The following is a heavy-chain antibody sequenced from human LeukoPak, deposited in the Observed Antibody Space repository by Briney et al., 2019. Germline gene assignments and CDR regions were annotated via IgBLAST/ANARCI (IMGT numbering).Heavy chain of an antibody. CDR3: ATGGGWYFDF. Sequence: GVSLRLSCAASGFTFSNYWMNWVRQAPGKGLEWVASIKQDGSENYYVDSVKGRFTISRDNAKNSLYLQMNSLRVEDTAVYYCATGGGWYFDFWGQGALITASS. CDR2: IKQDGSEN. D-gene: IGHD6-19*01. V-gene: IGHV3-7*01. J-gene: IGHJ4*02. CDR1: GFTFSNYW.